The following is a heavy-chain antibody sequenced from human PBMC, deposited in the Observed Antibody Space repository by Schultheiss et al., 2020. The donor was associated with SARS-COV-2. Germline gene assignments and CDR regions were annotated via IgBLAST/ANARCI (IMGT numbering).Heavy chain of an antibody. V-gene: IGHV3-7*03. J-gene: IGHJ4*02. D-gene: IGHD3-22*01. Sequence: GESLKISCAASGFTFRGYWMSWVRQAPGKGLEWVANVNQYGTDRSYVDSVKGRFTISRDNDKNSLFLQMNSLRVDDTAVYYCASVVDYYDSSGYYVRDYWGQGTLVTVSS. CDR2: VNQYGTDR. CDR1: GFTFRGYW. CDR3: ASVVDYYDSSGYYVRDY.